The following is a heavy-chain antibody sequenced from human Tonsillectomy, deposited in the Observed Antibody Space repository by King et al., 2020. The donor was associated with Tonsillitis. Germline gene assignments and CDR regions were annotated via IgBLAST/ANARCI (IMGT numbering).Heavy chain of an antibody. CDR2: INHSGST. CDR1: GGSFSGYY. CDR3: ARGLPISSSSLECWFDP. V-gene: IGHV4-34*01. J-gene: IGHJ5*02. Sequence: VQLQQWGAGLLKPSETLSLTCAVYGGSFSGYYWSWIRQPPGKGLEWIGEINHSGSTNYNPSLKSRVTISVDTSKNQFSLKLSSVTAADTAVYYCARGLPISSSSLECWFDPWGQGTLVTVSS. D-gene: IGHD6-6*01.